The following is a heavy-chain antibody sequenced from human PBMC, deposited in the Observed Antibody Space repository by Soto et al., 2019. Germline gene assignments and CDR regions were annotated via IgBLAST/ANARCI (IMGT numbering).Heavy chain of an antibody. CDR1: GFTFSSYG. J-gene: IGHJ6*03. Sequence: QVQLVESGGGVVQPGRSLRLSCAASGFTFSSYGMHWVRQAPGKGLEWVAVISYDGSNKYYADSVKGRFTISRDNSKNTLYLQMNRLRAEDTAVYYCEKCPVGYSNPPSYYYYYMDVWGKGTTVTVSS. D-gene: IGHD4-4*01. CDR2: ISYDGSNK. V-gene: IGHV3-30*18. CDR3: EKCPVGYSNPPSYYYYYMDV.